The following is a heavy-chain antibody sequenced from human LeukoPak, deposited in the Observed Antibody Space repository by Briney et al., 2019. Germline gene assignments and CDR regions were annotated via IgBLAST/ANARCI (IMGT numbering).Heavy chain of an antibody. CDR3: ARDRGGYSAYDYYFDY. D-gene: IGHD5-12*01. Sequence: SETLSLTCTVSGGSVSSGSYYWSWIRQPPGKGLEWIGYIYYSGSTNYNPSLKSRVTISVNTSKNQSSLKLSSVTAADTAVYYCARDRGGYSAYDYYFDYWGQGSLVTVSS. CDR2: IYYSGST. J-gene: IGHJ4*02. CDR1: GGSVSSGSYY. V-gene: IGHV4-61*01.